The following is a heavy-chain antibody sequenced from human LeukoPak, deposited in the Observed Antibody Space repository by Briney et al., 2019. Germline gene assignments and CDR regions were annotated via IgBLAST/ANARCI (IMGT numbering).Heavy chain of an antibody. CDR1: GYTFTSYD. CDR3: ARATVTGYCSGGSCYHLDY. V-gene: IGHV1-8*01. D-gene: IGHD2-15*01. J-gene: IGHJ4*02. CDR2: MNPNSGNT. Sequence: AAVKVSCMPSGYTFTSYDINWVRPATGQGLAGMGWMNPNSGNTGYAQKFQGRVTMTRNNSTSTAYMELSSLRSEDTAVYYCARATVTGYCSGGSCYHLDYWGQGALVTVSS.